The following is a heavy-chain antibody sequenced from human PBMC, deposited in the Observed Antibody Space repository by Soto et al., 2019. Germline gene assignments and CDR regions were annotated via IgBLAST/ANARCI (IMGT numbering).Heavy chain of an antibody. CDR2: ISSSSSYI. D-gene: IGHD2-2*01. V-gene: IGHV3-21*01. Sequence: EVQLVESGGGLVKPGGSLRLSCADSGFIFSSYSMNWVRQAPGKGLEWVSSISSSSSYIYYADSVKGRFTISRDNAKNSLYLQVNSLRAEDTAVYYCARDRCSSTSCYHGWGQGTLVTVSS. J-gene: IGHJ4*02. CDR1: GFIFSSYS. CDR3: ARDRCSSTSCYHG.